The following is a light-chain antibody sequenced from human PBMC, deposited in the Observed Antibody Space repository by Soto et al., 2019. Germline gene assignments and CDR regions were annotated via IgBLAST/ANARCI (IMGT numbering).Light chain of an antibody. Sequence: IMMRQSPATLSVSPGERATLSCRASQSVRGNLAWYQQKPGQAPRLLIYGASTRATGIPARFSGSGSGTEFTLTISSLQSEDFAVYYCQQYNNWPRTFGQGTKVDIK. J-gene: IGKJ1*01. V-gene: IGKV3-15*01. CDR1: QSVRGN. CDR3: QQYNNWPRT. CDR2: GAS.